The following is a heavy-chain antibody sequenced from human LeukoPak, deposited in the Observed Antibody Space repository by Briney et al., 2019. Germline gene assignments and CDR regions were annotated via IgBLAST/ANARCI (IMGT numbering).Heavy chain of an antibody. D-gene: IGHD4-17*01. CDR1: GFTFSGYS. J-gene: IGHJ4*02. Sequence: GGSLRLSCAVSGFTFSGYSMNWVRQAPGKGLEWVSSISSSSNYIYYADSVKGRFTISRDNAKNSLYLQTNSLRAEDAALYYCARGSTVTPVDYWGQGTLVTVSS. V-gene: IGHV3-21*01. CDR2: ISSSSNYI. CDR3: ARGSTVTPVDY.